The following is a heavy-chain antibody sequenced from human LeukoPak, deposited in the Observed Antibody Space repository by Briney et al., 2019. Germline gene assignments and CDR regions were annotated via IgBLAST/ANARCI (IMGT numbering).Heavy chain of an antibody. D-gene: IGHD3-10*01. V-gene: IGHV1-8*01. CDR1: GYTFTNSD. CDR2: MNPDSGNT. CDR3: ARGTIRSRYFDY. J-gene: IGHJ4*02. Sequence: ASVKVSCKASGYTFTNSDINWVRQATGQGLEWMGWMNPDSGNTGYVQKFQGRVTMTRDTSTNTAYMELSNLTSDDTAVFFCARGTIRSRYFDYGGQGTLVTVSS.